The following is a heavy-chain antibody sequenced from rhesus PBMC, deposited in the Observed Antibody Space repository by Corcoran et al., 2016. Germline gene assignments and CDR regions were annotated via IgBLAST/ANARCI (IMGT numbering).Heavy chain of an antibody. CDR1: GGSISSGYD. J-gene: IGHJ4*01. CDR2: IYGSSGST. D-gene: IGHD2-27*01. CDR3: ASAIVGVIDY. Sequence: QVQLQESGPGVVKPSETLSLTCAVSGGSISSGYDWSWIRQPQGKGLEWIGYIYGSSGSTNYNPSLKNRVTISKDASKNQFSLKLSSVTAADTAVYYCASAIVGVIDYWGQGVLVTVSS. V-gene: IGHV4-76*01.